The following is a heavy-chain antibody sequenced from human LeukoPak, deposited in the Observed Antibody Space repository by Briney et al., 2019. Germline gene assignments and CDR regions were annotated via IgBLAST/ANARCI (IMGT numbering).Heavy chain of an antibody. CDR2: INPNSGGT. J-gene: IGHJ4*02. Sequence: ASVKVSCKASGYTFTSYGISWVRQAPGQGLEWMGWINPNSGGTNYAQKFQGRITMTRDTSISTAYMELSRLRSDDTAVYYCAREGGTTWGEFDYWGQGTLVTVSS. V-gene: IGHV1-2*02. CDR1: GYTFTSYG. CDR3: AREGGTTWGEFDY. D-gene: IGHD1-1*01.